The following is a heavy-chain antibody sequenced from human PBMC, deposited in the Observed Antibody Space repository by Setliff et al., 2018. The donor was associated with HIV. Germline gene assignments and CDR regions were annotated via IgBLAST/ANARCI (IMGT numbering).Heavy chain of an antibody. J-gene: IGHJ3*02. V-gene: IGHV3-30*04. CDR1: GFSFSTSA. CDR2: TSYDGNIK. CDR3: AGDPTYYYDTSGPYDAFDI. Sequence: GESLKISCAASGFSFSTSAMHWVRQAPGKGLEWVAVTSYDGNIKYYADSVKGRFTISRDNSKNTLYVQMNSLRAEDTAVYYCAGDPTYYYDTSGPYDAFDIWGQGTMVTVSS. D-gene: IGHD3-22*01.